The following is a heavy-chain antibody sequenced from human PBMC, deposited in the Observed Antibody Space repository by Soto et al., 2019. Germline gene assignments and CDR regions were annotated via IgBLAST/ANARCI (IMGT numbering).Heavy chain of an antibody. CDR3: AKDYGASLRFLEWLLNGGFDY. V-gene: IGHV3-23*01. Sequence: EVQLLESGGGLVQPGGSLRLSCAASGFTFSSYAMSWVRQAPGKGLEWVAAISGSGGSTYYADSVKGRFTISRDNSKNTRYLQMNSLRAEDTAVYYCAKDYGASLRFLEWLLNGGFDYWGQGTLVTVSS. CDR1: GFTFSSYA. J-gene: IGHJ4*02. D-gene: IGHD3-3*01. CDR2: ISGSGGST.